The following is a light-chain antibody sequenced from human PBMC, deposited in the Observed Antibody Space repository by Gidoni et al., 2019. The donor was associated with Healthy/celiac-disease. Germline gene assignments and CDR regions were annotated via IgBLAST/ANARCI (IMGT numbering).Light chain of an antibody. CDR2: DAS. J-gene: IGKJ4*01. V-gene: IGKV3-11*01. CDR1: QSVSSY. Sequence: EIVLTQSPATLSFSPGERATLSCRASQSVSSYFAWYQQKPGQAPRLLIYDASNRATSIPARFSGSGAGTDFTLTISSLEPEDFAVYYCQQRSNWLTFXGXTKVEIK. CDR3: QQRSNWLT.